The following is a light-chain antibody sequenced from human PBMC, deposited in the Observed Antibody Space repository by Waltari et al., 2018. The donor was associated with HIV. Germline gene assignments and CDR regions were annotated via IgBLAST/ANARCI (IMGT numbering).Light chain of an antibody. Sequence: QSALTQPASVSGSPGQSITISCTGTSSDIGGYAYVSWYQPPPGKAPKLLIYGVSSRPSGVSNRFSGSRSGNTASLTISGLQADDEAHYYCSAYTTYSPLAVFGGGTKLTVL. CDR3: SAYTTYSPLAV. CDR1: SSDIGGYAY. J-gene: IGLJ2*01. V-gene: IGLV2-14*01. CDR2: GVS.